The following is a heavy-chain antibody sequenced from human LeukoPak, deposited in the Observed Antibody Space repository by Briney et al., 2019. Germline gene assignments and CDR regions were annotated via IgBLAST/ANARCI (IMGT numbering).Heavy chain of an antibody. J-gene: IGHJ6*02. D-gene: IGHD6-13*01. Sequence: SETLSLTSTVSGGSISSYYWSWIRQPAGKGLEWIGRIYTSGSTNYNPSLKSRVTMSVDTSKNQFSLKLSSVTAADTAVYYCAISSSWYGEGDYYYYYGMDVWGQGTTVTVSS. CDR2: IYTSGST. CDR3: AISSSWYGEGDYYYYYGMDV. CDR1: GGSISSYY. V-gene: IGHV4-4*07.